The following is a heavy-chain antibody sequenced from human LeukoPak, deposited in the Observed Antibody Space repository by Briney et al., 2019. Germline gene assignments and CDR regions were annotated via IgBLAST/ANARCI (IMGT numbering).Heavy chain of an antibody. CDR2: IYPGDSDT. Sequence: GESLKISCKGSGCSFTSYWIGWVRQMPGKGLEWMGIIYPGDSDTRYSPSFQGQVTISADKSISTAYLQWSSLKASDTAMYYCARSEQQLVNYYYFYGMDVWGQGTTVTVSS. D-gene: IGHD6-13*01. CDR3: ARSEQQLVNYYYFYGMDV. V-gene: IGHV5-51*01. CDR1: GCSFTSYW. J-gene: IGHJ6*02.